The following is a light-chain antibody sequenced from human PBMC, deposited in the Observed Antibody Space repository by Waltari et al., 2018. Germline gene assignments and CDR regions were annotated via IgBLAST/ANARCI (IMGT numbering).Light chain of an antibody. CDR2: GAF. V-gene: IGKV1-39*01. CDR1: QTLSNY. J-gene: IGKJ2*01. CDR3: HQSRSLLDT. Sequence: DIQMTQSPSSLSASVGDRVTITCRASQTLSNYLNWYQQKPGEAPKLLIHGAFSLQSGVPSRFSGSGSGTDFTLTISSLQPEDFATYYCHQSRSLLDTFGQGTKLEI.